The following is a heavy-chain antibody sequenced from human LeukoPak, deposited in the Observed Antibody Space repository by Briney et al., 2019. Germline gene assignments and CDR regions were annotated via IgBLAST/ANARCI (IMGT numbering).Heavy chain of an antibody. CDR2: IYYSGST. CDR3: ARDSDPRGLFDY. V-gene: IGHV4-31*03. J-gene: IGHJ4*02. Sequence: SETLSLTCTVFGGSISSGGYYWSWIRQHPGKGLEWIGYIYYSGSTYYNPSLKSRVTISVDTSKNQFSLKLSSVTAADTAVYYCARDSDPRGLFDYWGQGTLVTVSS. CDR1: GGSISSGGYY.